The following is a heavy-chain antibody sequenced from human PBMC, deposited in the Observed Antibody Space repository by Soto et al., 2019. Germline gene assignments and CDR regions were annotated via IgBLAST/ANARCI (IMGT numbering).Heavy chain of an antibody. V-gene: IGHV4-31*03. D-gene: IGHD3-3*01. CDR1: VGSISSGGYY. CDR2: IYYSGST. Sequence: PSETLSLTCTVSVGSISSGGYYWSWIRQHPGKGLEWIGNIYYSGSTYYNPSLRSRVTMSLDTSKNQFSLKLSSVTAVDTAVYYCARTGGPIWSGSYIDSWGQGTLVTVSS. CDR3: ARTGGPIWSGSYIDS. J-gene: IGHJ4*02.